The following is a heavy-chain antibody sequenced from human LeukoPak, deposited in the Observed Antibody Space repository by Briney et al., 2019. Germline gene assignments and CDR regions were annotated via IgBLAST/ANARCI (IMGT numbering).Heavy chain of an antibody. V-gene: IGHV3-23*01. Sequence: PGGSLRLSCAASGFTFSSYAMSWVRQAPGKGLEWVSAISGGDSTYYADSVKGRFTISRDNSKNTLYLQMNSLRAEDTAVYYCAKDYYYYYYMDVWGKGITVTVSS. CDR2: ISGGDST. J-gene: IGHJ6*03. CDR3: AKDYYYYYYMDV. CDR1: GFTFSSYA.